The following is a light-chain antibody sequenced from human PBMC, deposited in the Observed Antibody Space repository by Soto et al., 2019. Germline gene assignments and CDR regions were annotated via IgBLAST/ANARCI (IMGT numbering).Light chain of an antibody. CDR1: QSVSCC. Sequence: EIVLTQSPATLSSSPGERATLSCRASQSVSCCLAWYQQKPGQAPRLRIYDASKSDTGIPARFSGSGSGTEFTLTISSLEPDDYAVYYCHQRRNCSTWTFGQGTKVEIK. CDR3: HQRRNCSTWT. J-gene: IGKJ1*01. V-gene: IGKV3-11*01. CDR2: DAS.